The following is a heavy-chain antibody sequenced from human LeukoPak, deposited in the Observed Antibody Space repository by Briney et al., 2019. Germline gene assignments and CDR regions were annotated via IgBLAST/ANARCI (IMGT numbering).Heavy chain of an antibody. Sequence: GGSLRLSCAASGFTFSNYGMHWVRQAPGKGLEWLTTISYDGSNKYYADSVKGRFTISRDSSKNTLYLQMNSLRPEDTAVYYCAKDRGVFGSRHTANWFDPWGQGTLVTVSS. CDR3: AKDRGVFGSRHTANWFDP. V-gene: IGHV3-30*18. CDR2: ISYDGSNK. CDR1: GFTFSNYG. D-gene: IGHD3-10*02. J-gene: IGHJ5*02.